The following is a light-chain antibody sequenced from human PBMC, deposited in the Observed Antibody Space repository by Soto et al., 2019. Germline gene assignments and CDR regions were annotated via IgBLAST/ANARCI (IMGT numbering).Light chain of an antibody. J-gene: IGKJ2*01. V-gene: IGKV4-1*01. Sequence: DIVMTQSPDSLAVSLGERATINCKSSQSVLYSSINNNYLAWYQQKPGQPPKLLIYWASTRESGVPDRFSGSGSGTDFTLTISSLQAEDVAVYYCQQFYSPPYTFGQGTKLEIK. CDR1: QSVLYSSINNNY. CDR2: WAS. CDR3: QQFYSPPYT.